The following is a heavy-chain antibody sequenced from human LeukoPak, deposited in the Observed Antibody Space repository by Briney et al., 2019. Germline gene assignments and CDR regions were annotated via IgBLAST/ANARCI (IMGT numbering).Heavy chain of an antibody. CDR2: INGGGGGGT. CDR3: AASLPNIVVVPAAKGPFGP. D-gene: IGHD2-2*01. Sequence: GGSLRLSCAASGFTFSNYAMSWVRQAPGKGLEWVSGINGGGGGGTFHADSVRGRFTISRDNSKNTLYLQMSSLRAEDTAVYYCAASLPNIVVVPAAKGPFGPWGQGTLVTVSS. J-gene: IGHJ5*02. CDR1: GFTFSNYA. V-gene: IGHV3-23*01.